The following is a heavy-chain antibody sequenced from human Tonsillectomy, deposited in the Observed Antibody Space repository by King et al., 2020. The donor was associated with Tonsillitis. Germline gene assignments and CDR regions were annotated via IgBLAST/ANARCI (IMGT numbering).Heavy chain of an antibody. CDR3: VSVAGSGKEFDY. J-gene: IGHJ4*02. V-gene: IGHV3-23*04. CDR1: GFTFSSYG. D-gene: IGHD6-19*01. Sequence: VQLVESGGGLVQPGGSLRLSCAASGFTFSSYGMKWVRQAPGKGLEWVSAPGKGLEWVSSITSSGDSTHYTDSVKGRFTISRDNSKNALYLQMNSLRAEDTAVYYCVSVAGSGKEFDYWGQGTLVTVSS. CDR2: ITSSGDST.